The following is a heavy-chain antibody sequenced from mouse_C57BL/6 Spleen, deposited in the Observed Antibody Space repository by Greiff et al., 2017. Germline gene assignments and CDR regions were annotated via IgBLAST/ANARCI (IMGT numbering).Heavy chain of an antibody. CDR3: ARYGTYYGSSYCAMDY. CDR2: INPSNGGT. J-gene: IGHJ4*01. D-gene: IGHD1-1*01. CDR1: GYTFTSYW. Sequence: VQLQQSGTELVKPGASVKLSCKASGYTFTSYWMHWVKQRPGQGLEWIGNINPSNGGTNYNEKFKSKATLTVDKSSSTAYIQLSSLTSEDSAVYYGARYGTYYGSSYCAMDYWGQGTSVTVSS. V-gene: IGHV1-53*01.